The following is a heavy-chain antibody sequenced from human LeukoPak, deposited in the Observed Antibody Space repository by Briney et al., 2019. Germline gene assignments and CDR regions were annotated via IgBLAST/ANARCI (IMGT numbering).Heavy chain of an antibody. J-gene: IGHJ4*02. D-gene: IGHD3-10*01. V-gene: IGHV3-30*02. Sequence: GGSLRLSCAASGFTFSSYGMHWVRQAPGKGLEWVAFIRYDGSNKYYADSVKGRFTISRDNSKNTLYLQMNGLRAEDTAVYYCAKLYGSGSPKGDYWGQGTLVTVSS. CDR3: AKLYGSGSPKGDY. CDR2: IRYDGSNK. CDR1: GFTFSSYG.